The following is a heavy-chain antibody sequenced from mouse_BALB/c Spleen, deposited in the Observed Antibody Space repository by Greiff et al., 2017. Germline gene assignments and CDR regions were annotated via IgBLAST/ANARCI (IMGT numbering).Heavy chain of an antibody. CDR3: AKQNGY. CDR1: GFNIKDTY. J-gene: IGHJ2*01. Sequence: VHVKQSGAELVKPGASVKLSCTASGFNIKDTYMHWVKQRPEQGLEWIGRIDPANGNTKYDPKFQGKATITADTSSNTAYLQLSSLTSEDTAVYYCAKQNGYWGQGTTLTVSS. CDR2: IDPANGNT. V-gene: IGHV14-3*02.